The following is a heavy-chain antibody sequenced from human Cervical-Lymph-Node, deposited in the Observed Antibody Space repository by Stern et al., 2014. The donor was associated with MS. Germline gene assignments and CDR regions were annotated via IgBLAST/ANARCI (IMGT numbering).Heavy chain of an antibody. V-gene: IGHV4-39*01. CDR1: GGSISSSSYY. CDR2: IYYSGST. J-gene: IGHJ4*02. Sequence: VQLVESGPGLVKPSETLSLTCTVSGGSISSSSYYWGWIRQPPGKGLEWIGSIYYSGSTSYNPSLKSRVTISVDTSKNQFSLKLSSVTAADTAVYYCARLIAAAYYFDYWGQGTLVTVSS. D-gene: IGHD6-13*01. CDR3: ARLIAAAYYFDY.